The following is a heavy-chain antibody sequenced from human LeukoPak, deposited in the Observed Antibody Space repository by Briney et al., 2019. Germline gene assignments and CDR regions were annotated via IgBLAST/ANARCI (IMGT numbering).Heavy chain of an antibody. V-gene: IGHV1-46*01. Sequence: ASVKVSCKASGYTFTSYYMHWVRQAPGQGLEWMGIIKPSAKSTLYAQKFQGRVTVTSDMSTSTVYVELSSLRSEDMAVYYCAREVPETFNFDYWGQGTLVTVSS. CDR1: GYTFTSYY. CDR2: IKPSAKST. CDR3: AREVPETFNFDY. J-gene: IGHJ4*02. D-gene: IGHD2/OR15-2a*01.